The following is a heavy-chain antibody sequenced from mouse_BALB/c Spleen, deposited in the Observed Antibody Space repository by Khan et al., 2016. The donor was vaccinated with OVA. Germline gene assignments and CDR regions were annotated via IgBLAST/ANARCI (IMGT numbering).Heavy chain of an antibody. J-gene: IGHJ1*01. D-gene: IGHD1-1*01. CDR2: IYYSGTI. CDR1: GISITTGNYR. V-gene: IGHV3-5*02. Sequence: VQLKESGPGLVKPSQTVSLTCTVTGISITTGNYRWSWIRQFPGNKLEWIGNIYYSGTITYNPSLTSRTTITRDTSKNRFFLEMNSLTAEDTATYYCARDYGSLYWYFDVGGAGTTVTVSS. CDR3: ARDYGSLYWYFDV.